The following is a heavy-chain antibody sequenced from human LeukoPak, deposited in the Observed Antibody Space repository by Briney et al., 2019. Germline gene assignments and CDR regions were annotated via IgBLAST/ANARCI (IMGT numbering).Heavy chain of an antibody. V-gene: IGHV4-59*08. J-gene: IGHJ4*02. Sequence: PSETLSLTCTVSGGSISSYYWSWIRQPPGKGLEWIGYIYYSGSTNYNPSLKSRVTISVDTSKNQFSLKLSSVTAADTAVYYCARHPGLWLSRFSRSHAALWGQGTLVTVSS. CDR2: IYYSGST. D-gene: IGHD3-22*01. CDR1: GGSISSYY. CDR3: ARHPGLWLSRFSRSHAAL.